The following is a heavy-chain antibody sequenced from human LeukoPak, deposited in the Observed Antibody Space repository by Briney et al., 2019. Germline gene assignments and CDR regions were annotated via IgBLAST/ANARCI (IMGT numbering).Heavy chain of an antibody. CDR3: ARVTWETTNQYFQH. V-gene: IGHV3-21*01. CDR1: GFTFSSYS. Sequence: GGSLSLSCAASGFTFSSYSMNWVRQAPGKGLEWVSSISSSSSYIYYADSVKGRFTISRDNAKASLYLQMNSLRAEDTAVYYCARVTWETTNQYFQHWGQGTLVTVSS. CDR2: ISSSSSYI. J-gene: IGHJ1*01. D-gene: IGHD7-27*01.